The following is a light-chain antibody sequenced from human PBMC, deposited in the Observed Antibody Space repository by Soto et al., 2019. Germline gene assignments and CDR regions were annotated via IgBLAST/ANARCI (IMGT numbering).Light chain of an antibody. Sequence: EIVMTQSPATLSVSPVERGTLSCMASQSVSSNLAWYQQKPGQAPRLLIYGASTRATGIPARFSGSGSGTEFTLTISSLQSEDFAVYYCQQYNNWPLTFGQGTKVDI. V-gene: IGKV3-15*01. CDR1: QSVSSN. CDR2: GAS. J-gene: IGKJ1*01. CDR3: QQYNNWPLT.